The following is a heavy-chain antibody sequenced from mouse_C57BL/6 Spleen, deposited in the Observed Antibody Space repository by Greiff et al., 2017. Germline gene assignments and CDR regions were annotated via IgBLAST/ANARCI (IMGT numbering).Heavy chain of an antibody. V-gene: IGHV1-26*01. CDR2: INPNNGGT. CDR1: GYTFTDYY. Sequence: VQLQQSGPELVKPGASVKISCKASGYTFTDYYMNWVKQSHGKSLEWIGDINPNNGGTSYNQKFKGKATLTVDKSSSTAYMELRSLTSEDSAVYYCARKTEGAMDYWGQGTSVTVSS. J-gene: IGHJ4*01. CDR3: ARKTEGAMDY.